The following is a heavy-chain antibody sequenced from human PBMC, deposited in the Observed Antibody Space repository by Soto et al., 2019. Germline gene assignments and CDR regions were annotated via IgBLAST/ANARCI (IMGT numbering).Heavy chain of an antibody. Sequence: EVQLVQSGGGLVQPGGSLRLSCAASGFTFRSYWIHWVRQAPGKGLVGVSRITSDGTNTAYADSVKGRFTISRDNAKNMVYLQMNSLRAEDTAVYYCARDGGYGTPFDYWGQGTLVTVSS. CDR3: ARDGGYGTPFDY. J-gene: IGHJ4*02. D-gene: IGHD5-12*01. V-gene: IGHV3-74*01. CDR2: ITSDGTNT. CDR1: GFTFRSYW.